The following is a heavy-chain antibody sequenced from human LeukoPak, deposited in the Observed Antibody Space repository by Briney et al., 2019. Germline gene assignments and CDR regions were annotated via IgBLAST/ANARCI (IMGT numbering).Heavy chain of an antibody. D-gene: IGHD5-18*01. CDR2: INTSGGST. Sequence: ASLKLSCTVSGNTFISYYIHWVRQAPGQGLEWMGIINTSGGSTSYAQKFQGRVTMTRDMSTRTVYMELTSLISEDTALYYCARGRAFSYGYYALVDYVDYWGQGTLVTVSS. V-gene: IGHV1-46*01. CDR1: GNTFISYY. CDR3: ARGRAFSYGYYALVDYVDY. J-gene: IGHJ4*02.